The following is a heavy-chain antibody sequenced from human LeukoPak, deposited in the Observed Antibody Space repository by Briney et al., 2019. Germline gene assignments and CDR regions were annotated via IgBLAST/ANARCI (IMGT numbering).Heavy chain of an antibody. CDR3: ARDNSVGDIAWWFDP. D-gene: IGHD3-16*02. Sequence: SVKVSCKASGDTFSSYAINWVRQAPGQGLEWMGGLIPMFGTANYAQKFQGRATITADESTSTAYMEVSSLRSEDTAVYYCARDNSVGDIAWWFDPWGQGTLVTVSS. CDR1: GDTFSSYA. CDR2: LIPMFGTA. J-gene: IGHJ5*02. V-gene: IGHV1-69*13.